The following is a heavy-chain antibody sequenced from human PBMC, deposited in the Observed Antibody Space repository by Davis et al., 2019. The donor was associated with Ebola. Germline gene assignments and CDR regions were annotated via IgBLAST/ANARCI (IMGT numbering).Heavy chain of an antibody. Sequence: PGGSLRLSCKGSGYNFATYWIGWVRQMPGKGLEWMGIIYPGDSDTRYSPSFQGHVTISADRSISAAYLQWRGLKASDSAMYYCARGLGGRNDAFDFWGQGTMVTVSS. CDR1: GYNFATYW. D-gene: IGHD3-16*01. CDR2: IYPGDSDT. CDR3: ARGLGGRNDAFDF. V-gene: IGHV5-51*01. J-gene: IGHJ3*01.